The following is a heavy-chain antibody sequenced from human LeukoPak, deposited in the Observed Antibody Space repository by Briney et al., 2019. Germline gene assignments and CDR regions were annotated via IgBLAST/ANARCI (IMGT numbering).Heavy chain of an antibody. Sequence: ASVKVSCKASGGTFSSYAISWVRQAPGQGLEWMGRIIPIFGTANYAQKFQGRVTITADKSTSTAYMEQSSLRSEDTAVYYCARARLLWFGEQCYLDVWGKGTTVTVSS. V-gene: IGHV1-69*06. CDR2: IIPIFGTA. J-gene: IGHJ6*03. D-gene: IGHD3-10*01. CDR1: GGTFSSYA. CDR3: ARARLLWFGEQCYLDV.